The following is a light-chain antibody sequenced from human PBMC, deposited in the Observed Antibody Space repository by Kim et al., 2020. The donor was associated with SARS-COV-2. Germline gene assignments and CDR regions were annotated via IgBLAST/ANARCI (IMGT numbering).Light chain of an antibody. J-gene: IGLJ1*01. Sequence: GRSGTIACTGTRSDVGGYNYVSWYQQHPGKAPKLMIYDVSKRPSGVPDRFSGSKSGNTASLTISGLQAEDEADYYCCSYAGSYTYVFGTGTKVTVL. V-gene: IGLV2-11*01. CDR2: DVS. CDR3: CSYAGSYTYV. CDR1: RSDVGGYNY.